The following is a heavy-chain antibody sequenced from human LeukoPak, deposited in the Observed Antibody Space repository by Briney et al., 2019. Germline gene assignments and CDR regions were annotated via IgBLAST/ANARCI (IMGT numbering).Heavy chain of an antibody. V-gene: IGHV3-30*03. CDR2: ISYDGSNK. D-gene: IGHD3-3*01. J-gene: IGHJ5*02. CDR3: ARELRFLEWLFPNWFDP. Sequence: GRSLRLSCAASGFTFSSYGMHWVRQAPGKGLEWVAVISYDGSNKYYADSVKGRFTISRDNSKNTLYLQMNSLRAEDTAVYYCARELRFLEWLFPNWFDPWGQGTLVTVSS. CDR1: GFTFSSYG.